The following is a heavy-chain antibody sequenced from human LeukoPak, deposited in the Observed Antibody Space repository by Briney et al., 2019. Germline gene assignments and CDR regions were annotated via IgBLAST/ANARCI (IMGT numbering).Heavy chain of an antibody. J-gene: IGHJ4*02. D-gene: IGHD4-17*01. CDR1: GFTFSSYS. CDR2: ISSSGSYK. V-gene: IGHV3-21*01. CDR3: ATAEVDGDSPNLEN. Sequence: PGGSLRLTCAVSGFTFSSYSMNWVGQAPGKGLEVVASISSSGSYKYYADSVKGRFTISRDNAKNSLYLQMNSLRAEDTAIYYCATAEVDGDSPNLENWGQGTLVTVSS.